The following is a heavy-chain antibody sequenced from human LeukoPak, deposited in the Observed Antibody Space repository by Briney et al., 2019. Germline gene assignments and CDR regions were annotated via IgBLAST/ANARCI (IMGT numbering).Heavy chain of an antibody. D-gene: IGHD6-13*01. Sequence: SETLSLTCAVYGGSFSGYYWSWLRQPPGKGLEWIGEINHSGSTNYNPSLKSRVTISVDTSKNQFSLKLSSVTAADTAVYYCARGPGSSSWYNWFDPWGQGTLVTVSS. J-gene: IGHJ5*02. CDR1: GGSFSGYY. V-gene: IGHV4-34*01. CDR2: INHSGST. CDR3: ARGPGSSSWYNWFDP.